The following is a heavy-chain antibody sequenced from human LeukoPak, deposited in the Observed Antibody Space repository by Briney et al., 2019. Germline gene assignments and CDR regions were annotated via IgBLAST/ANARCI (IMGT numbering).Heavy chain of an antibody. D-gene: IGHD3-10*01. J-gene: IGHJ4*02. CDR3: AISGSPPQLFDY. CDR1: GGTFSSYA. Sequence: VASVKASCKASGGTFSSYAISWVRQAPGQGLEWMGRIIPILGIANYAQKSQGRVTITADKSTSTAYMELSSLRSEDTAVYYCAISGSPPQLFDYWGQGTLVTVSS. CDR2: IIPILGIA. V-gene: IGHV1-69*04.